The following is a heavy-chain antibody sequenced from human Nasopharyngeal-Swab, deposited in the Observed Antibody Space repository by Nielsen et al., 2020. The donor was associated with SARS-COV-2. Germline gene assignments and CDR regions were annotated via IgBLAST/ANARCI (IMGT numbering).Heavy chain of an antibody. J-gene: IGHJ5*02. CDR1: GGSFSGYS. D-gene: IGHD3-10*01. CDR2: INHSGST. V-gene: IGHV4-34*01. Sequence: SETLSLTCAVYGGSFSGYSRSWIRQPPGKGLEGIGEINHSGSTNYNPSLKSRVTISVDTSKNQFSLKLSSVSVADTAVYYCARARRPSSMVRHRLNWFDPWGQGTLVTVSS. CDR3: ARARRPSSMVRHRLNWFDP.